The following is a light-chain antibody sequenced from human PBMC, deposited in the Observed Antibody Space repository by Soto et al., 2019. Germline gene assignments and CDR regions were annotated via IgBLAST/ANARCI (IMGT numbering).Light chain of an antibody. J-gene: IGKJ1*01. Sequence: ILMTQSPATLSVYRGERATLSCRASQSVSNNLAWYQQKPGQAPRLLIYDASTRATGIPARFSGSGSGTEFTLTISGLQSEDFAVYYCQQYNNWPPWTFGQGTKVEIK. V-gene: IGKV3-15*01. CDR2: DAS. CDR1: QSVSNN. CDR3: QQYNNWPPWT.